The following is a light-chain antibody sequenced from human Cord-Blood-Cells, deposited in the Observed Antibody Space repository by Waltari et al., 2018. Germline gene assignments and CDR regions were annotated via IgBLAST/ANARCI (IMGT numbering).Light chain of an antibody. CDR3: QQYGSSPT. V-gene: IGKV3-20*01. Sequence: EIVLTQSPGTLSLSPGERATLSCRASQSVSSSFLAWYQQKPGQAPRLLIYGASSRTTGIPGRFSGSGSRTDFTITISRLEPEDFAVYYCQQYGSSPTFGQGTKLEIK. J-gene: IGKJ1*01. CDR2: GAS. CDR1: QSVSSSF.